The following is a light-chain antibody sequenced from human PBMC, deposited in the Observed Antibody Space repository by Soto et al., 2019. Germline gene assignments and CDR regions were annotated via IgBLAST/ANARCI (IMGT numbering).Light chain of an antibody. V-gene: IGKV1-33*01. CDR2: DAS. CDR1: QDIRNY. CDR3: QQYNSFLLT. Sequence: DIQMTQSPSSLSASVGDSVTITCQASQDIRNYLNWYQQKPGKAPKLLIYDASNLETGVPSRFSGSGSGTEFTLTISSLQPDDFATYYCQQYNSFLLTFGQGTKVDIK. J-gene: IGKJ1*01.